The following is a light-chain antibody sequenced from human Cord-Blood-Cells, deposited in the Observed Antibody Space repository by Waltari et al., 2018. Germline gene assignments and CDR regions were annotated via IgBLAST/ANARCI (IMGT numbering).Light chain of an antibody. CDR1: QSISSW. CDR2: DAS. Sequence: DIQMTQSPATLSASVGARVTLTCRASQSISSWLAWYQQKPGKAPKLLIYDASSLESGVPSRFSGSGSGTEFTLTISSLQPDDFATYYCQQYNSYSPTFGGGTKVEIK. V-gene: IGKV1-5*01. CDR3: QQYNSYSPT. J-gene: IGKJ4*01.